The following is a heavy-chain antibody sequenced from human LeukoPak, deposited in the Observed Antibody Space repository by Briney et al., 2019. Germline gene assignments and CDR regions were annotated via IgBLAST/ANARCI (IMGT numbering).Heavy chain of an antibody. D-gene: IGHD4-17*01. CDR2: INPKTGGT. V-gene: IGHV1-2*02. CDR3: ARGSTGLRGRTDC. Sequence: GASVNVSCKASGYTFSDYYMHWVRQAPGQGLEWMGWINPKTGGTNYAQKFQGRVTMTRDTSIRTAYMELSRLRSDDTAVYYCARGSTGLRGRTDCRGRGTLVTVSS. CDR1: GYTFSDYY. J-gene: IGHJ4*02.